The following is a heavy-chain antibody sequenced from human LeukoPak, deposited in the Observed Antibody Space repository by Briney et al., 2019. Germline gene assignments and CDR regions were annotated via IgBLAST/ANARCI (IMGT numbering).Heavy chain of an antibody. CDR1: GFTFSSYW. CDR2: IKQDGSEK. CDR3: ARLVNIYDSSGYPENWFDP. D-gene: IGHD3-22*01. J-gene: IGHJ5*02. Sequence: GGSLRLSCAASGFTFSSYWMSWVRQAPGKGLEWVANIKQDGSEKYYVDSVKGRFTISRDNAKNSLYPQMNSLRAEDTAVYYCARLVNIYDSSGYPENWFDPWGQGTLVTVSS. V-gene: IGHV3-7*01.